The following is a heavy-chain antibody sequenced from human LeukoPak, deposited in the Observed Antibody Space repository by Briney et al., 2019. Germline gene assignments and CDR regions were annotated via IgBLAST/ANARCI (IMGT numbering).Heavy chain of an antibody. CDR1: GGSFSAYY. Sequence: SEILSLTCAVYGGSFSAYYWSWIRQPPGKGLEWIGEINHSGRTNYNASLKSRVTISVDTSKNQLSLKMSYVTAADTAVYYCARSPRYSGYDYGSDYWGRGILVTVSS. D-gene: IGHD5-12*01. V-gene: IGHV4-34*01. CDR3: ARSPRYSGYDYGSDY. J-gene: IGHJ4*02. CDR2: INHSGRT.